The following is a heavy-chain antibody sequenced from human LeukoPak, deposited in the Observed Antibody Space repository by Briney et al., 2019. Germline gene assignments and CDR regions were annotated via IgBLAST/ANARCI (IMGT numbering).Heavy chain of an antibody. D-gene: IGHD4-23*01. V-gene: IGHV4-31*03. Sequence: PSETLSLTCTVSGGSISSGGYYWSWIRQHPGKGLEWIGYIYSSGYTYYNPSLRSRVTISLDTSKTHFSLRLSSVTAADTAVYYCARTIFDHGGNPGTFDIWGQGTMVTVSS. CDR1: GGSISSGGYY. CDR3: ARTIFDHGGNPGTFDI. CDR2: IYSSGYT. J-gene: IGHJ3*02.